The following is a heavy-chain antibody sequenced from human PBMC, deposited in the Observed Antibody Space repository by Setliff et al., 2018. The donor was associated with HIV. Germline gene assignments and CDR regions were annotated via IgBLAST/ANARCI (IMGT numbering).Heavy chain of an antibody. D-gene: IGHD2-8*02. CDR3: ARYAASGTGWFDP. Sequence: ASVKVSCKASGYTFTSYYMHWVRQAPGQGLEWMGIINPSGGSTSYAQKFQGRVTMTRDTSTNTAYLELTSLRSDDTAVYYCARYAASGTGWFDPWGQGTRVTVSS. J-gene: IGHJ5*02. V-gene: IGHV1-46*01. CDR1: GYTFTSYY. CDR2: INPSGGST.